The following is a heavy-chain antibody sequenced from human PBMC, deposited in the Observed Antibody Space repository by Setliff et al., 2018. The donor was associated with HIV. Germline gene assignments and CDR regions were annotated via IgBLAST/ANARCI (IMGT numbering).Heavy chain of an antibody. CDR3: ARRRPPPSGMYSSYYMDV. CDR1: GGSISTYY. V-gene: IGHV4-59*08. J-gene: IGHJ6*03. CDR2: VSYSGST. D-gene: IGHD1-26*01. Sequence: PSETLSLTCTASGGSISTYYWSWIRQSPGKGLEWIGHVSYSGSTNYNPSLKSRVTISVDTSKNHFSLNLNSVTAADTAIYYCARRRPPPSGMYSSYYMDVWGKGTAVTVSS.